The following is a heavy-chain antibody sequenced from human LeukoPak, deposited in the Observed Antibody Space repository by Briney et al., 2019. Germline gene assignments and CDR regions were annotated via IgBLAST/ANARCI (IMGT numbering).Heavy chain of an antibody. J-gene: IGHJ6*03. CDR2: IYYSGST. CDR1: GGSISSYY. V-gene: IGHV4-59*01. CDR3: ARVVRYSYGFYYYYYMDV. Sequence: SETLSLTCTVSGGSISSYYWSWIRQPPGKGLEWIGYIYYSGSTNYNPSLKSRVTISVDTSKNQFSLKLSSVTAADTAVYYCARVVRYSYGFYYYYYMDVWGKGTTVTVSS. D-gene: IGHD5-18*01.